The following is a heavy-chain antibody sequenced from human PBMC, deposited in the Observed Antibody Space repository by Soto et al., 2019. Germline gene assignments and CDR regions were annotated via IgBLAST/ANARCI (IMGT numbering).Heavy chain of an antibody. CDR2: IDWDNDK. V-gene: IGHV2-70*01. CDR3: ARIAGRPGHYGSYYYYGRDV. Sequence: SGDKLVTTTHTLTLTCTFSGFSLCPSGICVTWIRTPPGKAVEWLAVIDWDNDKYYTTSLKTRLTISKDTSKNQVVLILTNTDPEDTATYYCARIAGRPGHYGSYYYYGRDVWGQGTTVTVSS. J-gene: IGHJ6*02. D-gene: IGHD3-10*01. CDR1: GFSLCPSGIC.